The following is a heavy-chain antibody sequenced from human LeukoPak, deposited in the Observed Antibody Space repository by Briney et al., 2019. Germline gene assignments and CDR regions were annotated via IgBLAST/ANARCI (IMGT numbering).Heavy chain of an antibody. CDR2: IYYTGST. J-gene: IGHJ5*02. D-gene: IGHD6-19*01. V-gene: IGHV4-59*02. CDR1: GGSVSDYY. Sequence: PSETLSLTCTVSGGSVSDYYWSWIRQSPGKGLEWIGYIYYTGSTTYNPSLKSRVTISADTSKNQFSLKLSSVTAADTAVYYCARARQWLVRFVWFDPWGQGTLVTVSS. CDR3: ARARQWLVRFVWFDP.